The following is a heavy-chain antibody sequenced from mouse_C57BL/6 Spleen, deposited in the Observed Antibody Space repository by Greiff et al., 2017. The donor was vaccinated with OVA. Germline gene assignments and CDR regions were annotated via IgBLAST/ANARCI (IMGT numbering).Heavy chain of an antibody. D-gene: IGHD1-1*01. V-gene: IGHV1-69*01. Sequence: QVHVKQPGAELVMPGASVKLSCKASGYTFTSYWMHWVKQRPGQGLEWIGEIDPSDSYTNYNQKFKGKSTLTVDKSSSTAYMQLSSLTSEDAAVDDCARRDGRWYFDVWGTGTTVTVSS. CDR2: IDPSDSYT. J-gene: IGHJ1*02. CDR3: ARRDGRWYFDV. CDR1: GYTFTSYW.